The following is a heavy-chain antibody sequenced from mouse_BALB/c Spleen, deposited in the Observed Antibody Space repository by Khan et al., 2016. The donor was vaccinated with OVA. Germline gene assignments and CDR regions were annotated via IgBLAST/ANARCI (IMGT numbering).Heavy chain of an antibody. Sequence: VQLKQSGPGLVAPSQSLSITCTVSGFSLTSYGVHWVRQPPGKGLEWLGVIWAGGSTNYNSALMSRLSISKDNSKSQVFLKMNSLQIDDTVMCYCARGWALYAMDYWGQGTSVTVSS. CDR2: IWAGGST. V-gene: IGHV2-9*02. J-gene: IGHJ4*01. CDR1: GFSLTSYG. D-gene: IGHD2-3*01. CDR3: ARGWALYAMDY.